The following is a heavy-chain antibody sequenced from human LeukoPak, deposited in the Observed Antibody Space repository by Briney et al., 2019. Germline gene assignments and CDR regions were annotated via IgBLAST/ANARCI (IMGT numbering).Heavy chain of an antibody. CDR3: ARDPSPFYSGSYLGFDP. CDR2: FYDSGNT. V-gene: IGHV4-38-2*02. J-gene: IGHJ5*02. CDR1: GYSISSGYY. D-gene: IGHD1-26*01. Sequence: SETLSLTCTVSGYSISSGYYWGWIRQPPGKGLEWIGSFYDSGNTYYNPSLKSRVTISVDTSKNQFSLKLSSVTAADTAVYYCARDPSPFYSGSYLGFDPWGQGTLVTVSS.